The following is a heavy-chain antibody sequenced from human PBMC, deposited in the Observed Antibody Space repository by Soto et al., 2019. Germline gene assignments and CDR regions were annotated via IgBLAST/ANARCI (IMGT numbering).Heavy chain of an antibody. CDR1: GFTFSSYA. D-gene: IGHD6-19*01. Sequence: GGSLRLSCAASGFTFSSYAMSWVRQAPGKGLEWVSAISGSGGSTYYADSVKGRFTISSDNSKNTLYLQMNSLRAEDTAVYYCAPDLGSGLYNWFDPWGQGTLVTVSS. V-gene: IGHV3-23*01. J-gene: IGHJ5*02. CDR3: APDLGSGLYNWFDP. CDR2: ISGSGGST.